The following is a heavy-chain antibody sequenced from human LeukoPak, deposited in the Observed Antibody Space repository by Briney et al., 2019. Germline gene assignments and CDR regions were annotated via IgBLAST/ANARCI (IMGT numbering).Heavy chain of an antibody. CDR3: ATTYQDTNGMDV. J-gene: IGHJ6*02. Sequence: PSETLSLTCTVSGGSISSSSYYWGWIRQPPGKGLEWIGSIYYSGSTYYNPSLKSRVTISVDTSKNQFSLKLSSVTAADTAVYYCATTYQDTNGMDVWGQGTTVTVSS. CDR2: IYYSGST. CDR1: GGSISSSSYY. V-gene: IGHV4-39*01. D-gene: IGHD1-1*01.